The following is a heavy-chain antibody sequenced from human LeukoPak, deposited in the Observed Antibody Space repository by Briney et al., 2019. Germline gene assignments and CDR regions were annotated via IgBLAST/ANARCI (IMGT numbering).Heavy chain of an antibody. CDR3: ARRSALRYFDWYFDY. V-gene: IGHV4-59*08. CDR1: GGSISSYY. CDR2: IYYSGST. Sequence: KPSETLSLTCTVSGGSISSYYWSWIRQPPGKGLEWIGYIYYSGSTNYNPSLKSRVTISADTSKNQFSLKLSSVTAADTAVYYCARRSALRYFDWYFDYWGQGTLVTVSS. J-gene: IGHJ4*02. D-gene: IGHD3-9*01.